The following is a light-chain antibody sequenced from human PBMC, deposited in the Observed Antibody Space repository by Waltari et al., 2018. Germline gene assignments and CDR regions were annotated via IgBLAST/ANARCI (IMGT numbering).Light chain of an antibody. CDR1: SSDIGGYKY. CDR3: SSYAGSNNLV. V-gene: IGLV2-8*01. J-gene: IGLJ1*01. Sequence: QSALTQPPSASGSPGQSVTISCTGTSSDIGGYKYVSWYRQHPGKGPKLLLYEVSKRPSGVPNRFSGSKSGDTSSLTVSGLQAEDEADYYCSSYAGSNNLVFGTGTKVTVL. CDR2: EVS.